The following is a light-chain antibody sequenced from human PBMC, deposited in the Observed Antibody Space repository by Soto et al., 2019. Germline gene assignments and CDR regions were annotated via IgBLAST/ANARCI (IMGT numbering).Light chain of an antibody. J-gene: IGKJ3*01. CDR2: AAS. CDR3: QQSYSTPFT. Sequence: DIQMTQSPSSLSASVGDRVTITCRASQSISSYLNWYQQKPGKAPKRLIYAASSLQSGVPSRFSGSGSGTDFTLTSSSLQPEDVATYYCQQSYSTPFTFGPGTKVDIK. CDR1: QSISSY. V-gene: IGKV1-39*01.